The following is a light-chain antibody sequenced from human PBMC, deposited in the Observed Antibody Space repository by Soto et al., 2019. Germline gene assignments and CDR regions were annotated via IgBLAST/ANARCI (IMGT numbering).Light chain of an antibody. CDR3: QQRQNWPPLT. J-gene: IGKJ4*01. CDR1: QSVNTY. V-gene: IGKV3-11*01. Sequence: VLTQSPATLCLSPGERATLSCRASQSVNTYLAWYQQRPGQAPRLLIYDASNSSAGSPARFSGSGSGTDFTLTISSMEPEDFAVYYCQQRQNWPPLTFGGGSVVEI. CDR2: DAS.